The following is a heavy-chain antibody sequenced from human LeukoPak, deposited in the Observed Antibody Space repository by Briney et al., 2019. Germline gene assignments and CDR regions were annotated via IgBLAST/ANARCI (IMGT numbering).Heavy chain of an antibody. V-gene: IGHV4-61*01. CDR2: IYYSGST. CDR1: GGSVSSSSYY. D-gene: IGHD1-26*01. J-gene: IGHJ4*02. CDR3: ARQPGSGSYDY. Sequence: PSETLSLTCTVSGGSVSSSSYYWSWIRQPPGKGLEWIGYIYYSGSTNYNPSLKSRVTISVDTSKNQFSLKLSSVTAADTAVYYCARQPGSGSYDYWGQGTLVTVSS.